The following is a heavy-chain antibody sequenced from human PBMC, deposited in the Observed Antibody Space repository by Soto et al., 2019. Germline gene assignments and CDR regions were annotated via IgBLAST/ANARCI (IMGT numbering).Heavy chain of an antibody. J-gene: IGHJ6*03. V-gene: IGHV4-59*11. CDR3: AETMVRGQRYYYYYMDV. D-gene: IGHD3-10*01. CDR1: GGSFSSHY. CDR2: IYYSGST. Sequence: QVQLQESGPGLVKPSETLSLTCTVSGGSFSSHYWSWIRQPPGKGLEWIGYIYYSGSTNYNPSLKSRVTISIDTSKNQFSLKLSSVTAADTAVYYCAETMVRGQRYYYYYMDVWGKGTTVTVSS.